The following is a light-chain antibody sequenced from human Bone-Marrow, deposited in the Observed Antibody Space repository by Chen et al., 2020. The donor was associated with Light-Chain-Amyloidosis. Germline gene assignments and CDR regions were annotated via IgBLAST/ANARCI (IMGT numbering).Light chain of an antibody. Sequence: SYELTQPPSVSVSPGQTARITCSGDDLPTKYAYWYQQKPGQAPVQVIHRDTERPSGISERFSGDSSGTTATLTIRGVQAEDEADYHCQSADSSGTYEVIFGGGTKLTVL. J-gene: IGLJ2*01. CDR3: QSADSSGTYEVI. CDR2: RDT. CDR1: DLPTKY. V-gene: IGLV3-25*03.